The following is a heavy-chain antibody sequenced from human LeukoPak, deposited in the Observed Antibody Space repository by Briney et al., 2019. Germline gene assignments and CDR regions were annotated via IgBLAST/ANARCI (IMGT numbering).Heavy chain of an antibody. V-gene: IGHV4-59*08. Sequence: SETLSLTCTVSGGSISHYYWSWIRQPPGRGLEWIGYIYYSGATKYNPSLDSRVTISVDSSKNQFSLKLSSVTAADTAVYYCARLSYSSGWYDGRFDYWGQGTLVTVSS. CDR3: ARLSYSSGWYDGRFDY. CDR1: GGSISHYY. J-gene: IGHJ4*02. CDR2: IYYSGAT. D-gene: IGHD6-19*01.